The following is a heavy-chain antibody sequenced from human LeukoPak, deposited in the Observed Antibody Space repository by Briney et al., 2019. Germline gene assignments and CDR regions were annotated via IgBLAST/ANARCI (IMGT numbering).Heavy chain of an antibody. D-gene: IGHD4-17*01. CDR3: ARVYGEYGWSGP. CDR1: GYTFTGYY. V-gene: IGHV1-2*02. CDR2: INPNSGGT. J-gene: IGHJ5*02. Sequence: AASVKVSCKASGYTFTGYYMHWVRQAPGQGLEWMGWINPNSGGTNYAQKFQGRVTMTRDTSIHTAYMELSRLRSDDTAVYYCARVYGEYGWSGPWGQGTLVTVSS.